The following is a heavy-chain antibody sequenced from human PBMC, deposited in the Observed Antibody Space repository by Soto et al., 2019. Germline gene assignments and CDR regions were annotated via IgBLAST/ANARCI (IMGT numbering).Heavy chain of an antibody. CDR2: ISYDGSNK. CDR3: AKADY. Sequence: QVQLVESGGGVVQPGRSLRLSCAASGFTFSSYGMHWVRQAPGKGLEWVAVISYDGSNKYYADSVKGRFTISRDNSKNTLYLQMHSLRAEDTAVYYCAKADYWGQGTLVTVSS. CDR1: GFTFSSYG. J-gene: IGHJ4*02. V-gene: IGHV3-30*18.